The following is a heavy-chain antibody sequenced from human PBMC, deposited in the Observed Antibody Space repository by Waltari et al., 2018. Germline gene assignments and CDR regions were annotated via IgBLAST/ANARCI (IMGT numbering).Heavy chain of an antibody. CDR3: ARDPGYCSSTSCFSYYYYGMDV. CDR1: GYTLTSYA. J-gene: IGHJ6*02. Sequence: QVQLVQSGAEVKKPGASVKVSCKASGYTLTSYAMHWVRQAPGQRLEWLGWINAGNGNTKYSQKFQGRVTITRDTSASTAYMELSSLRSEDTAVYYCARDPGYCSSTSCFSYYYYGMDVWGQGTTVTVSS. D-gene: IGHD2-2*01. CDR2: INAGNGNT. V-gene: IGHV1-3*01.